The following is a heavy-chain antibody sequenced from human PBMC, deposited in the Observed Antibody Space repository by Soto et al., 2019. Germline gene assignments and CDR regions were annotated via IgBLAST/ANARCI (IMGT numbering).Heavy chain of an antibody. J-gene: IGHJ4*02. D-gene: IGHD4-17*01. V-gene: IGHV3-66*04. CDR3: ARHDYLET. Sequence: EVQLVQSGGGLVQPGGSLRLSCVASGFTVSSDFISWVRQAPGKGPEWVSLIYSIYEGGGTYYADSVKGRFTISRDNSMNTVFLQMYSLRSEDTAMYYCARHDYLETWGQGTLVTVSP. CDR1: GFTVSSDF. CDR2: IYSIYEGGGT.